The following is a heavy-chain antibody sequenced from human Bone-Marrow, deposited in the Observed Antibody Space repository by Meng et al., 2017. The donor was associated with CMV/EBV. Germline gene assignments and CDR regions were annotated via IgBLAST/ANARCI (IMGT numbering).Heavy chain of an antibody. V-gene: IGHV3-43*01. CDR3: AKDMEDYSLGY. CDR1: GFTFDDYT. J-gene: IGHJ4*02. D-gene: IGHD4-11*01. Sequence: GGSLRISCAAAGFTFDDYTMHWVRQAPGKGLEWVSLISWDGGSTYYADSVKGRFTISRDNSKNSLYLQMNSLRTEDTALYYCAKDMEDYSLGYWGQGTLVTVSS. CDR2: ISWDGGST.